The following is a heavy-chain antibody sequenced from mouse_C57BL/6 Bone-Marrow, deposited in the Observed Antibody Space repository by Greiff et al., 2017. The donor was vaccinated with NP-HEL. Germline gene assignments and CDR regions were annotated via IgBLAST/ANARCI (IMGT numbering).Heavy chain of an antibody. CDR2: INPSNGGT. CDR3: ARCGSSYYAMDY. V-gene: IGHV1-53*01. CDR1: GYTFTSYW. D-gene: IGHD1-1*01. J-gene: IGHJ4*01. Sequence: QVQLQQPGTELVKPGASVKLSCKASGYTFTSYWMHWVKQRPGQGLEWIGNINPSNGGTNYNEKFKSKATLTVDKSSSPAYMQLSSLTSEDSAVYYCARCGSSYYAMDYWGQGTSVTVSS.